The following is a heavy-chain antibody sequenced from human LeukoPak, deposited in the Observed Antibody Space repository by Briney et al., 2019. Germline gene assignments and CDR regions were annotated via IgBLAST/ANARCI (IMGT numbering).Heavy chain of an antibody. CDR3: AREGDGFDY. Sequence: ASVKVSCKASGYSFTSNYIHWVRQAPGQGLEWMGMIYPSDGSTSYAQKFQGRVTMTRDTSTSTVYMELSSLRSEDTAVYYCAREGDGFDYWGQGTLVTVSS. CDR1: GYSFTSNY. D-gene: IGHD1-26*01. J-gene: IGHJ4*02. V-gene: IGHV1-46*01. CDR2: IYPSDGST.